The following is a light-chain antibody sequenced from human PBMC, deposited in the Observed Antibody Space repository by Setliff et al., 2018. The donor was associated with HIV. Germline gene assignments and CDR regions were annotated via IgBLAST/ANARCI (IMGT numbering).Light chain of an antibody. Sequence: QAVVTQPASVSGSPGQSITISCAGSSSDIGGRNFVSWYQQDPGKAPKLMIYGVDNRPSGVSNRFSGSKSGNTASLTISGLQAEDEADYYCSSFSTISTQIFGGGTKVTVL. CDR3: SSFSTISTQI. CDR2: GVD. J-gene: IGLJ1*01. CDR1: SSDIGGRNF. V-gene: IGLV2-14*01.